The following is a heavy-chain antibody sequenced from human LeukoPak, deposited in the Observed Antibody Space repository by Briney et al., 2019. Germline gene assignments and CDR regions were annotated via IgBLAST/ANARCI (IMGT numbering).Heavy chain of an antibody. Sequence: GGSLRLSCAASGFTFSSYGMSWVRQAPGKGLEWVSAISGSGGSTYYADSVKGRFTISRDNSKNTLYLQMNSLRAEDTAVYYCAKARGSSGYNFDYWGQGTLVTVSS. CDR1: GFTFSSYG. J-gene: IGHJ4*02. CDR3: AKARGSSGYNFDY. V-gene: IGHV3-23*01. CDR2: ISGSGGST. D-gene: IGHD6-19*01.